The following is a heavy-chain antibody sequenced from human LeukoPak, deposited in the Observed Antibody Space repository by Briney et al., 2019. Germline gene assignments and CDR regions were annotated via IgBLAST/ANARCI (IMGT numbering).Heavy chain of an antibody. CDR2: INHSGST. Sequence: SETLSLTCAVYGGSFSSYYWSWIRQPPGKGLEWIGEINHSGSTNYNPSLKSRVTISVDTSKNQFSLKLSSVTAADTAVYYCARSYTSGWAYLGYWGQGTLVTVSS. V-gene: IGHV4-34*01. CDR3: ARSYTSGWAYLGY. D-gene: IGHD6-19*01. J-gene: IGHJ4*02. CDR1: GGSFSSYY.